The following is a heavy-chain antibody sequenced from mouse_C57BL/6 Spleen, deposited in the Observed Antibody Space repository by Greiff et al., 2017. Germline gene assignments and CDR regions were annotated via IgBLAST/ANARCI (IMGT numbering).Heavy chain of an antibody. Sequence: ESGPGLVKPSQSLSLTCSVTGYSITSGYYWNWIRQFPGNKLEWMGYISYDGSNNYNPSLKNRISITRDTSKNQFFLKLNSVTTEDTATYYCARDDYSHWYFDVGGTGTTVTVSS. CDR2: ISYDGSN. D-gene: IGHD2-12*01. J-gene: IGHJ1*03. V-gene: IGHV3-6*01. CDR3: ARDDYSHWYFDV. CDR1: GYSITSGYY.